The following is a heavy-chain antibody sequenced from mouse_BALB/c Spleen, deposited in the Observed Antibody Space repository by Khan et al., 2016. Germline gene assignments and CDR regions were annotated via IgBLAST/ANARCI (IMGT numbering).Heavy chain of an antibody. Sequence: VELVESGPGLVQPSQSLSITCTVSGFSLTSYGVHWVRQPPGKGLEWLGVIWSGGSTDYNAAFISRLSLINDNSKSQVFLKMNSLQADDTAIYYCASKDRYGYVDYWGEGTTLTVSA. J-gene: IGHJ2*01. V-gene: IGHV2-4*02. CDR1: GFSLTSYG. CDR3: ASKDRYGYVDY. CDR2: IWSGGST. D-gene: IGHD2-14*01.